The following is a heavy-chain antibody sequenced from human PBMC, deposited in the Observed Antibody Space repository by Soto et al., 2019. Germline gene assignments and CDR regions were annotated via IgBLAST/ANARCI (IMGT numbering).Heavy chain of an antibody. Sequence: QVQLQESGPGLVKPSGTLSLSCAVSGGSITNTKWWAWVRQAPGKGLEWIGAISRNEGSTYNPSLKGTVAMSLATSNDHFSLRLSSVTAADTAVYYCATQTISYTWDVWGQGATVTVS. V-gene: IGHV4-4*02. CDR2: ISRNEGS. J-gene: IGHJ6*02. CDR1: GGSITNTKW. D-gene: IGHD1-1*01. CDR3: ATQTISYTWDV.